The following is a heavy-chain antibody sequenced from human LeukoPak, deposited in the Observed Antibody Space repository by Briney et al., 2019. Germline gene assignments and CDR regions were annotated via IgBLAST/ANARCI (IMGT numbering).Heavy chain of an antibody. Sequence: SETLSLTCTVSGGSISSGSYYWSWIRQPAGKGLEWIGRIYTSGSTNYNPSLKSRVTISVDTSKNQFSLKLSSETAADTAVYYCARDLIGPYYFDYWGQGTLVTVSS. CDR3: ARDLIGPYYFDY. CDR1: GGSISSGSYY. V-gene: IGHV4-61*02. J-gene: IGHJ4*02. CDR2: IYTSGST.